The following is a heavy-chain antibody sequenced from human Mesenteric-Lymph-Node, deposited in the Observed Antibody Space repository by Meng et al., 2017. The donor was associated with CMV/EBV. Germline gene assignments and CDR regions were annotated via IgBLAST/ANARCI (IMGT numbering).Heavy chain of an antibody. D-gene: IGHD3-22*01. CDR3: ARDGDYYDSSGYNPFDY. CDR1: GGSISSRSYY. Sequence: QLQLQESGPGLVKRSEALSLTCTVSGGSISSRSYYWGWIRQPPGKGLEWIGSIYYSGSTYYNPSLKSRVTISVDTSKNQFTLKLSSVTAADTAVYYCARDGDYYDSSGYNPFDYWGQGTLVTVSS. V-gene: IGHV4-39*07. J-gene: IGHJ4*02. CDR2: IYYSGST.